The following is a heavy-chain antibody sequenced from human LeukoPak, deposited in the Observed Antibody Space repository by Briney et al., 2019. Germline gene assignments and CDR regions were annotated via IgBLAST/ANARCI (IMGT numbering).Heavy chain of an antibody. J-gene: IGHJ4*02. V-gene: IGHV1-69*06. D-gene: IGHD6-13*01. CDR3: AREGTHAAGIFDY. CDR2: IIPIFGTA. CDR1: GGTFSSYA. Sequence: SVKVSCKASGGTFSSYAISWVRQAPGQGLEWMRGIIPIFGTANYAQKFQGRVTITADKSTSTAYMELSSLRSEDTAVYYCAREGTHAAGIFDYWGQGTLVTVSS.